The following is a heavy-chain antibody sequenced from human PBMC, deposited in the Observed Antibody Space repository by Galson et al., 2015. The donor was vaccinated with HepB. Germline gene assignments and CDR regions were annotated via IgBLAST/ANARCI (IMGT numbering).Heavy chain of an antibody. D-gene: IGHD5-12*01. CDR3: ARDRSGYEYYFDY. J-gene: IGHJ4*02. V-gene: IGHV3-66*01. Sequence: SLRLSCAASGFTVSSNYVSWVRQAPGKGLEWVSVIYSGGSTYYADSVKGRFTISRDNSKNTLYLQMNSLRAEDTAVYYCARDRSGYEYYFDYWGQGTLVTVSS. CDR2: IYSGGST. CDR1: GFTVSSNY.